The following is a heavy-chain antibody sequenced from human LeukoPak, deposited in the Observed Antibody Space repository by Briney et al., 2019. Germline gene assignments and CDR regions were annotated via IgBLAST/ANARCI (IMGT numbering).Heavy chain of an antibody. D-gene: IGHD3-10*01. CDR3: ALLWFGELPSDY. CDR1: GFTFSSYA. V-gene: IGHV3-30-3*01. J-gene: IGHJ4*02. Sequence: GGSLRLSCAASGFTFSSYAMHWVRQAPGKGLEWVAVISYDGSNKYYADSVKGQFTISRDNSKNTLYLQMNSLRAEDTAVYYCALLWFGELPSDYWGQGTLVTVSS. CDR2: ISYDGSNK.